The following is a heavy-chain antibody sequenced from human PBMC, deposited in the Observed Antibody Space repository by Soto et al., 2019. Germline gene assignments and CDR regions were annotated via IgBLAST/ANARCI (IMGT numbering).Heavy chain of an antibody. Sequence: DVQLVESGGGLVKPGGSLRLSCVVSGFDFSDFSINWVRQAPGKGLEWVSSISPRSDYIYYADSLKGRFTVSSDNAKKSLFLQMTRLRADETAVYYCAREKRHNLLGGRFGRDVWGQGTTVSVSS. J-gene: IGHJ6*02. V-gene: IGHV3-21*01. D-gene: IGHD3-10*01. CDR1: GFDFSDFS. CDR3: AREKRHNLLGGRFGRDV. CDR2: ISPRSDYI.